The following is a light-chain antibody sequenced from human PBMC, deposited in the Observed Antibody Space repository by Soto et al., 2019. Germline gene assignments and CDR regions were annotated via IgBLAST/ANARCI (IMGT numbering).Light chain of an antibody. J-gene: IGKJ1*01. V-gene: IGKV1-6*01. CDR2: AAS. CDR1: QGIRND. Sequence: AIQMTQSPSSLSAAVGDSVTITCRASQGIRNDLGWYQQKPGKAPKLLIYAASSLQSGVPSRFSGSGSGTDFTLTISSLQPEDFATYYCLQDYNYPLTFGQGTKVEIK. CDR3: LQDYNYPLT.